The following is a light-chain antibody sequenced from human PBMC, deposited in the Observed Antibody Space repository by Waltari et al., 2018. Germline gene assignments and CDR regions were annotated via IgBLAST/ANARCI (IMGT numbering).Light chain of an antibody. Sequence: DVVMTQSPLSLPVTLCHPASLSCTSSQDLVHTDGKTDLNWFQQRPGQSPRRLIYKVSNRDSGVPDRFSGSGSGTVFTLKITRVEAEDVGTYYCMQATHWPLTFGRGTKVEIK. CDR1: QDLVHTDGKTD. J-gene: IGKJ1*01. V-gene: IGKV2-30*02. CDR3: MQATHWPLT. CDR2: KVS.